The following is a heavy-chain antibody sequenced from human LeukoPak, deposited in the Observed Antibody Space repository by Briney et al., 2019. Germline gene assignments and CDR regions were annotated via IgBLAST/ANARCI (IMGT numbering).Heavy chain of an antibody. CDR2: ISSNGGST. CDR1: GFXFSNYA. CDR3: ARAVYCSSTSCHFYYFDY. Sequence: GGSLRLSCAASGFXFSNYAIHWVRQAPGKGLEYVSAISSNGGSTYYANSVKGRFTISRDNSKNTLYLQMGSLRAEDMAVYYCARAVYCSSTSCHFYYFDYWGQGTLVTVSS. V-gene: IGHV3-64*01. D-gene: IGHD2-2*01. J-gene: IGHJ4*02.